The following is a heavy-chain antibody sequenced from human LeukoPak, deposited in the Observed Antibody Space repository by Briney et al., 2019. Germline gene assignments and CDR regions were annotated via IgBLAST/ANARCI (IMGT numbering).Heavy chain of an antibody. V-gene: IGHV4-34*01. CDR3: ARLTPPPDYDILTGPKGYFDY. CDR2: IYYSGST. Sequence: SETLSLTCAVYGGSFSGYYWSWIRQPPGKGLEWIGSIYYSGSTYYNPSLKSRVTISVDTSKNQFSLKLSSVTAADTAVYYCARLTPPPDYDILTGPKGYFDYWGQGTLVTVSS. D-gene: IGHD3-9*01. CDR1: GGSFSGYY. J-gene: IGHJ4*02.